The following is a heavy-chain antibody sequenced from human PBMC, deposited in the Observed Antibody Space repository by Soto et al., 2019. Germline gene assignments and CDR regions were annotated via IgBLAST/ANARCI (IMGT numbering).Heavy chain of an antibody. J-gene: IGHJ3*01. V-gene: IGHV3-23*01. CDR1: GFTFPNYG. CDR2: IGGSGVTT. CDR3: AKLGSGSSVI. D-gene: IGHD1-26*01. Sequence: EEQLLESGGGLLQPGGSLRLSCAASGFTFPNYGMTWVRQAPGKGLEWVSAIGGSGVTTYYADSVKGRSTISRDNSKNTLFLHMNSLRADDTAIYYCAKLGSGSSVIWGQGTMVIVAS.